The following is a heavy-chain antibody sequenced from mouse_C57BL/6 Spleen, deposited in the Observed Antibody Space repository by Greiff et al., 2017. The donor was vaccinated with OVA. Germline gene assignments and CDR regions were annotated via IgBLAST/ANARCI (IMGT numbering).Heavy chain of an antibody. CDR3: ARKRAYWYFDV. J-gene: IGHJ1*03. V-gene: IGHV1-26*01. D-gene: IGHD3-3*01. CDR1: GYTFTDYY. Sequence: VQLQQSGPELVKPGASVKISCKASGYTFTDYYMNWVKQSHGKSLEWIGDINPNNGGTSYNQKFKGKATLTVDKSSSTAYMELRSLTSEDSAVYYCARKRAYWYFDVWGTGTTVTVSS. CDR2: INPNNGGT.